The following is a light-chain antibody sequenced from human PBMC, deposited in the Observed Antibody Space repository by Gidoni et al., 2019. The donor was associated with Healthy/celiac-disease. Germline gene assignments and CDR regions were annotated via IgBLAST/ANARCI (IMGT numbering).Light chain of an antibody. Sequence: ELVMTHSPATLSVSPGERATLSCRASQSLSSNLAWYQQKPGQAPRLLIDGASTRATGIPARVSGSGSGTEFTLTISSLQSEDFAVYYCQQYNNWEFTFGPGTKVDIK. V-gene: IGKV3-15*01. CDR2: GAS. CDR3: QQYNNWEFT. CDR1: QSLSSN. J-gene: IGKJ3*01.